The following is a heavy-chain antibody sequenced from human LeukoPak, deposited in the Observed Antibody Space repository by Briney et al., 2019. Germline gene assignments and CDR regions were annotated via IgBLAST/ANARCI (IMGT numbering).Heavy chain of an antibody. CDR2: IYYSGST. J-gene: IGHJ4*02. Sequence: SETLSLTCTVSGGSISSSSYYWGWIRQPPGKELEWIGSIYYSGSTYYNPSLKSRITISVDTSKNQFSLKLTSVTAADTAVYYCARPNYYDSSGYFNWGQGTLVTVSS. D-gene: IGHD3-22*01. CDR3: ARPNYYDSSGYFN. V-gene: IGHV4-39*01. CDR1: GGSISSSSYY.